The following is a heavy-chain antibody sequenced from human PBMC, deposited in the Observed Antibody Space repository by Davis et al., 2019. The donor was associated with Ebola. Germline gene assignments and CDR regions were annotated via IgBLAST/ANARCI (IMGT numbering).Heavy chain of an antibody. V-gene: IGHV4-59*01. CDR1: GGSISSYY. CDR3: TRARNTLWSGYSDAFDI. CDR2: IYYSGST. J-gene: IGHJ3*02. Sequence: MPSETLSLTCTVSGGSISSYYWSWIRQPPVKGLEWIGYIYYSGSTNYNPSLKSRVTISVDTSKNQFSLKLSSVTAADTAVYYCTRARNTLWSGYSDAFDIWGQGTMVTVSS. D-gene: IGHD3-3*01.